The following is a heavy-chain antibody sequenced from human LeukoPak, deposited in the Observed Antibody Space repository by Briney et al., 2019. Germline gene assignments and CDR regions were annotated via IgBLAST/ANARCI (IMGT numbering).Heavy chain of an antibody. J-gene: IGHJ4*02. CDR3: AIDMDSGSPYDY. CDR2: ISSSSSYI. Sequence: GGSLRLSCAASGFTFSSYSMNWVRQAPGKGLEWVSSISSSSSYIYYADSVKGRFTISRDNAKNSLYLQMNSLRAEDTAVYYCAIDMDSGSPYDYWGQGTLVTVSS. CDR1: GFTFSSYS. D-gene: IGHD1-1*01. V-gene: IGHV3-21*01.